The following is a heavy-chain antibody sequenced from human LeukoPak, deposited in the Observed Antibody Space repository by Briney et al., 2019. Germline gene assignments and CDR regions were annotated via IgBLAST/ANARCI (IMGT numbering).Heavy chain of an antibody. Sequence: PGGSLRLSCAASGFTFSSYAMSWVRQAPGKGLEWVSGISGSYGSTYYADSVKGRFTISRDNSKNTLFLQMNSLRAEDTAVYYCARSMVQGVIGGVDYWGQGTLVTVSS. CDR2: ISGSYGST. D-gene: IGHD3-10*01. CDR3: ARSMVQGVIGGVDY. V-gene: IGHV3-23*01. CDR1: GFTFSSYA. J-gene: IGHJ4*02.